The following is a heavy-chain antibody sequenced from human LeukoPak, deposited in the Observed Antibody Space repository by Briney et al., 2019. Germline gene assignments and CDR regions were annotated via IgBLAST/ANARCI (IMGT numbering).Heavy chain of an antibody. CDR1: GFTFSNYW. Sequence: GGSLRLSCGASGFTFSNYWMSWVRQAPGKGLEWVSAISGSGGSTYYADSVKGRFTISRDNSKNTLYLQMNSLRAEDTAVYYCAKSHRCSSTSCYGTLDYWGQGTLVTVSS. CDR3: AKSHRCSSTSCYGTLDY. V-gene: IGHV3-23*01. J-gene: IGHJ4*02. D-gene: IGHD2-2*01. CDR2: ISGSGGST.